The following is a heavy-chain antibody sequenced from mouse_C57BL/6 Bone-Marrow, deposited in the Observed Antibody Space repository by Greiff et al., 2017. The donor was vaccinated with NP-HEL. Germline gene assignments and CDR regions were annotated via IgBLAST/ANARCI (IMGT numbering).Heavy chain of an antibody. J-gene: IGHJ2*01. CDR1: GFTFSDYY. V-gene: IGHV5-12*01. CDR2: IRNGGGST. Sequence: EVNVVESGGGLVQPGGSLKLSCAASGFTFSDYYMYWVRQTPEKRLEWVAYIRNGGGSTYYTDTVKGRFTISRDNATSTLYLQLSRLKSEDTAMYYCARRSHYYGSSYVFDYWGQGTTLTVSS. D-gene: IGHD1-1*01. CDR3: ARRSHYYGSSYVFDY.